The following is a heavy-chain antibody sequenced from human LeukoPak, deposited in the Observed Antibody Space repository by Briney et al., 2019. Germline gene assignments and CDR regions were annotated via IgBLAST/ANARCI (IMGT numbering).Heavy chain of an antibody. V-gene: IGHV3-23*01. CDR1: GFTFSTFA. CDR2: IFPSGGEI. J-gene: IGHJ4*02. D-gene: IGHD2-8*02. CDR3: ATYRQVLLPFES. Sequence: GGSLKLSCAASGFTFSTFAMIWVRQPPGKGLEWVSSIFPSGGEIHYADFVRGRFTISRDNSKSTLSLQMNSLRAEDTAIYYCATYRQVLLPFESWGQGTLVTVSS.